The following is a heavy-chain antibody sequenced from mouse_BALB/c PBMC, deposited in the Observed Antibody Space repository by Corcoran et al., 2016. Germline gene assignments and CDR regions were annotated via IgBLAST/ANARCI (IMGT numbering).Heavy chain of an antibody. CDR1: GYTFTNYG. Sequence: QIQLVQSGPELKKPGETVKISCKASGYTFTNYGMNWVKHAPGKGLKWMGWINTYTGEPTYADDFKGRFAFSLETSASTAYLQINNLKNEDTATYFCARSAGSSYGYAMDYWGQGTSVTVSS. V-gene: IGHV9-3-1*01. J-gene: IGHJ4*01. CDR2: INTYTGEP. D-gene: IGHD1-1*01. CDR3: ARSAGSSYGYAMDY.